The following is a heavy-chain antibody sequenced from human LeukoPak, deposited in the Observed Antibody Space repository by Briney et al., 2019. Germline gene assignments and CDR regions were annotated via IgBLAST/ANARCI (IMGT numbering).Heavy chain of an antibody. J-gene: IGHJ4*02. CDR2: ISGSGGST. CDR3: AKRGKDRALYYFDY. D-gene: IGHD2-15*01. V-gene: IGHV3-23*01. CDR1: GFTFSSYA. Sequence: PGGSMRLSCAASGFTFSSYAMSWVRQAQGKGLEWVSAISGSGGSTYYADSVKGRFTISRDNSKNTLYLQMNSLRAEDTAVYYCAKRGKDRALYYFDYWGQGTLVTVSS.